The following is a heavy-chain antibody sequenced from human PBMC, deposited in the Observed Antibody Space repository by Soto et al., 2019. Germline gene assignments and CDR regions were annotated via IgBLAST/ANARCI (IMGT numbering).Heavy chain of an antibody. Sequence: GGSLRLSCAASGFTFSDYYMSWIRQAPGKGLEWVSYISSSGSTIYYADPVKGRFTISRDNAKNSLYLQMNSLRAEDTAVYYCARESSYGDYAIDYWGQGTLVTVSS. J-gene: IGHJ4*02. CDR2: ISSSGSTI. D-gene: IGHD4-17*01. V-gene: IGHV3-11*01. CDR3: ARESSYGDYAIDY. CDR1: GFTFSDYY.